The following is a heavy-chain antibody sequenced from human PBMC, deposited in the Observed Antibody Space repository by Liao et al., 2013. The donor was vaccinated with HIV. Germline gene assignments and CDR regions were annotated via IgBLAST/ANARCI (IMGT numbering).Heavy chain of an antibody. V-gene: IGHV4-34*01. J-gene: IGHJ5*02. D-gene: IGHD2-15*01. Sequence: QVQLQQWGAGLLKPSETLSLTCAVYGGSFSGYYWSWIRQPPGKGLEWIGEINHSGSTNYNPSLKSRVTISVDTSSNHVSLKLTSVTAADTAVYYCARSMLLRPNWFDPWGQGTLVTVSS. CDR2: INHSGST. CDR1: GGSFSGYY. CDR3: ARSMLLRPNWFDP.